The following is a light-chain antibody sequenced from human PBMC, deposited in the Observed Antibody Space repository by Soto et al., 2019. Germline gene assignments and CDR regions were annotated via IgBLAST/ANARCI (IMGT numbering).Light chain of an antibody. V-gene: IGLV1-40*01. CDR2: GNS. Sequence: QSVLTQPPSVSGAPGQRVTISCTGSSSNIGAGFVVHWYQQLPGTAPKVLIYGNSNRPSGVPDRFSGSRSGTSASLDITGLLAEDEADYYCQSYDDSLSGSLFGGGTKLTVL. CDR1: SSNIGAGFV. J-gene: IGLJ2*01. CDR3: QSYDDSLSGSL.